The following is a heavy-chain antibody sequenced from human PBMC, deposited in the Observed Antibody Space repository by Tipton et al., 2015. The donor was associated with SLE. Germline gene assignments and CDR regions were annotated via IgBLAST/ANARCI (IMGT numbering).Heavy chain of an antibody. D-gene: IGHD2-15*01. J-gene: IGHJ4*02. V-gene: IGHV4-30-4*01. Sequence: TLSLTCTVSGGSISSGDYYWSWIRQPPGKGLEWIGYIYYSGSTYYNPSLKSRVTIPVDTSKNQFSLKLSSVTAADTAVYYCARLPLYYYFDYWGQGTLVTVSS. CDR2: IYYSGST. CDR1: GGSISSGDYY. CDR3: ARLPLYYYFDY.